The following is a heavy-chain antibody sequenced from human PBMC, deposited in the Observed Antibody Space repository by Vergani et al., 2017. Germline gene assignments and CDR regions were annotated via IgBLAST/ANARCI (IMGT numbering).Heavy chain of an antibody. CDR3: ARRGYSSSWYLDYYYYYMDV. V-gene: IGHV4-39*01. D-gene: IGHD6-13*01. CDR1: GGSISSSSYY. CDR2: IYYSGST. J-gene: IGHJ6*03. Sequence: QLQLQESGPGLVKPSETLSLTCTVSGGSISSSSYYWGWIRQPPGKGLEWIGSIYYSGSTYYNPSLKSRVTISVDTSKNQFSLKLSSVTAADTSVYYCARRGYSSSWYLDYYYYYMDVWGKGTTVTVSS.